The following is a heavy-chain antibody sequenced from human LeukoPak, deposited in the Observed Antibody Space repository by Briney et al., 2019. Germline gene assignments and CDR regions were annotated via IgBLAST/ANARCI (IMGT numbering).Heavy chain of an antibody. Sequence: GGSLRLSCAASGFTFSSYSMNWVRQAQGKGLEWVSSISSSSSYIYYADSVKGRFTISRDNAKNSLYLQMNSLRAEDTAVYYCARDLGITMVRGVTLLFDYWGQGTLVTVSS. D-gene: IGHD3-10*01. J-gene: IGHJ4*02. CDR1: GFTFSSYS. CDR3: ARDLGITMVRGVTLLFDY. CDR2: ISSSSSYI. V-gene: IGHV3-21*01.